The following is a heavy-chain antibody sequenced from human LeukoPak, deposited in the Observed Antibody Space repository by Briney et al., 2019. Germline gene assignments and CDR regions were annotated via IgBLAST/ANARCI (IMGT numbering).Heavy chain of an antibody. Sequence: GGSLRLSCAASGFTFSSYSMNWLRQAPGKGLEWVSSISSSSSYIYYADSVKGRFTISRDNAKNSLYLQMNSLRAEDTAVYYCARDSRSSYGMDVWGQGTTVTVSS. CDR2: ISSSSSYI. CDR3: ARDSRSSYGMDV. J-gene: IGHJ6*02. V-gene: IGHV3-21*01. CDR1: GFTFSSYS. D-gene: IGHD4-17*01.